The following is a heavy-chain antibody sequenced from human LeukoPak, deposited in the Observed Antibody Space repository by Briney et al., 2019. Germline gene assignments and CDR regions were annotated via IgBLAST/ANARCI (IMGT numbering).Heavy chain of an antibody. V-gene: IGHV3-23*01. D-gene: IGHD6-19*01. J-gene: IGHJ4*02. CDR3: AKDPSVAGTSDY. CDR1: GFTFSSYA. CDR2: ISGSGGST. Sequence: GGSLRLSCAASGFTFSSYAMSWARQAPGKGLEWVSAISGSGGSTYYADSVKGRFTISRDNSKNTLYLQMNSLRAEDTAVYYCAKDPSVAGTSDYWGQGTLVTVSS.